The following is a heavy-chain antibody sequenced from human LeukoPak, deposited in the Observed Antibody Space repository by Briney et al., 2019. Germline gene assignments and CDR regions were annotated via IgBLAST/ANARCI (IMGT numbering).Heavy chain of an antibody. CDR1: GFTFSSYG. CDR2: ISGSGIST. D-gene: IGHD4-17*01. J-gene: IGHJ4*02. Sequence: AGGSLRLSCAASGFTFSSYGMSWVRQAPGKGLEWVSAISGSGISTYYADSVKGRFTISRDNSKNSLYLQMNSLRAEDTAVYYCASTVTTNQGGYWGQGTLVTVSS. V-gene: IGHV3-23*01. CDR3: ASTVTTNQGGY.